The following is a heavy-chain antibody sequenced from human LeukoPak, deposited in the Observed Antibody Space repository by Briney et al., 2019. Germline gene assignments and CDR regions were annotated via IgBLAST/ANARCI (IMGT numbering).Heavy chain of an antibody. CDR1: GFTFRSYS. CDR3: ARDRSTNSYAEYFFDY. CDR2: ISTSSSYI. J-gene: IGHJ4*02. D-gene: IGHD3-16*01. Sequence: GGSLRLSCAASGFTFRSYSMNWLRQSPGRGLEWVSSISTSSSYIYYADSVKGRFTISRDNAKNLLYLQMNSLRAEDTAVYHCARDRSTNSYAEYFFDYWGQGTLVTVSS. V-gene: IGHV3-21*01.